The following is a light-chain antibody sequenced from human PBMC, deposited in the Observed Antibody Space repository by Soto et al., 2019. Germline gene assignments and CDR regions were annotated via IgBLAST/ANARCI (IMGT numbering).Light chain of an antibody. CDR2: AAS. J-gene: IGKJ4*01. V-gene: IGKV1-39*01. Sequence: DLQMTPSPSSLSASVGDRVTITCRASQNINSYLNWYQQKPGKAPKLLIYAASRLQSGVPSRFSGSGSGTDFTLTISSLQPEDFATYYCQQSYSTGLTFGGGTKVEIK. CDR1: QNINSY. CDR3: QQSYSTGLT.